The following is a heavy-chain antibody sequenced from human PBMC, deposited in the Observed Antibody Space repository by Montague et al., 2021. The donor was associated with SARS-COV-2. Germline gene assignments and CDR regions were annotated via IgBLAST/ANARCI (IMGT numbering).Heavy chain of an antibody. D-gene: IGHD1-14*01. V-gene: IGHV3-48*03. Sequence: SLRLSCAASGFTSISYEMNLLRQTPGKGLEWISHISSSGGTIYYADSVKGRFTISRDNAKNSLYLQMHSLRAEDTGLYYCTRDRSYFGYWGQGTLVTVSS. CDR3: TRDRSYFGY. CDR1: GFTSISYE. CDR2: ISSSGGTI. J-gene: IGHJ4*02.